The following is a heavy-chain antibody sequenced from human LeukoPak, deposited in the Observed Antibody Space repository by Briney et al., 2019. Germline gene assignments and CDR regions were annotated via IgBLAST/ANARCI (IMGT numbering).Heavy chain of an antibody. V-gene: IGHV3-15*01. CDR2: IKSKTDGGTT. CDR3: TTFSILTGYYSLDHFDY. Sequence: GGSLRLSCAASGFTFSNAWMSWVRQAPGKGLEWVGRIKSKTDGGTTDYAAPVKGRFTISRDDSKNTLYLQMNSLKTEDTAVYYCTTFSILTGYYSLDHFDYWGQGTLVTVSS. CDR1: GFTFSNAW. J-gene: IGHJ4*02. D-gene: IGHD3-9*01.